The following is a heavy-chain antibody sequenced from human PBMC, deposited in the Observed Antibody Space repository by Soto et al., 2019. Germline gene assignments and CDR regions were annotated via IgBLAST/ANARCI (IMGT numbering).Heavy chain of an antibody. Sequence: PGWSLRLSCASSVFTFSSYAMHWVRQAPGKGLEWVAVISYDGSNKYYADSVKGRFTISRDNSKNTLYLQMNSLRAEDTAVYYCARPRGSSSSWLGGYYYGMDVWGQGTAVTVSS. D-gene: IGHD6-13*01. CDR2: ISYDGSNK. CDR1: VFTFSSYA. J-gene: IGHJ6*02. CDR3: ARPRGSSSSWLGGYYYGMDV. V-gene: IGHV3-30-3*01.